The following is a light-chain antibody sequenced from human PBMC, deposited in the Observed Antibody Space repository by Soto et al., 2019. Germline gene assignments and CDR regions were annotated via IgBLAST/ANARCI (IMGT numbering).Light chain of an antibody. CDR1: SNDGGNYNL. CDR2: EDS. CDR3: CSYTGGTTAYV. V-gene: IGLV2-23*01. Sequence: QSVLTQPASESGSPGQSITVSCTGSSNDGGNYNLVSWYQQSPGKAPKLLIYEDSKRPSGVSNRFSGSKSGDTASLTISGLQVEGEADYYCCSYTGGTTAYVFGTGTKVTVL. J-gene: IGLJ1*01.